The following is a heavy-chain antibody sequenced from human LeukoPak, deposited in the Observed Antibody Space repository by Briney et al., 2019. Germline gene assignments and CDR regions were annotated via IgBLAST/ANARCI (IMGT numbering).Heavy chain of an antibody. CDR1: GGSFSGYY. J-gene: IGHJ4*02. D-gene: IGHD2-2*01. V-gene: IGHV4-34*01. Sequence: PSETLSLTCAVYGGSFSGYYWSWIRQPPGKGLEWIGEINHSGSTNYNPSPKSRVTISVDTSKNQFSLKLSSVTAADTAVYYCARGRDIVVVPAALSGGYYFDYWGQGTLVTVSS. CDR3: ARGRDIVVVPAALSGGYYFDY. CDR2: INHSGST.